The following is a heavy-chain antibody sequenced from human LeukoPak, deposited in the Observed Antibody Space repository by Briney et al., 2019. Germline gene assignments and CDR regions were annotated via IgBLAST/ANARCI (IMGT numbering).Heavy chain of an antibody. CDR1: GFTFSSYA. J-gene: IGHJ4*02. D-gene: IGHD3-10*01. CDR3: AKRGSGNYYYYIDY. V-gene: IGHV3-23*01. Sequence: PGGSLRLSCAASGFTFSSYAMSWVRQAPGKGLEWVSAISGSGGSTYYADSVKGRFTISRDNSKNALYLQMNSLRAEDTAVYYCAKRGSGNYYYYIDYWGQGTLVTVSS. CDR2: ISGSGGST.